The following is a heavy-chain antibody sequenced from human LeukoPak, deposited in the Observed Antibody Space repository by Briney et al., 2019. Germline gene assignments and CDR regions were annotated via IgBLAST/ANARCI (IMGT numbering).Heavy chain of an antibody. CDR1: GFTFNNHD. Sequence: GGSLRLSCAASGFTFNNHDMHWVRQAPGKGLGWVAGISYDGRNKYYADSVKGRFTISRDNSKNTLNLQMNSLRTEDTAVYYCAKPRDIDSWAFDVWGQGTMVTVS. CDR2: ISYDGRNK. J-gene: IGHJ3*01. D-gene: IGHD2-15*01. CDR3: AKPRDIDSWAFDV. V-gene: IGHV3-30*18.